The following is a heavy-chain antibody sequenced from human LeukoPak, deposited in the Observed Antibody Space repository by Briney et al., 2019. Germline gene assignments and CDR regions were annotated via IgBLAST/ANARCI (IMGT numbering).Heavy chain of an antibody. D-gene: IGHD3-10*01. CDR3: ARDPVGGSFDS. CDR2: IYTSGST. J-gene: IGHJ4*02. V-gene: IGHV4-4*07. CDR1: GGSISSYY. Sequence: SETLSLTCTVSGGSISSYYWSWIRQPAGKGLEWIGRIYTSGSTNYNPSLNSRVTISLDTSKNQFSMKLSSVTAADTAVYYCARDPVGGSFDSWGQGTLVTVSP.